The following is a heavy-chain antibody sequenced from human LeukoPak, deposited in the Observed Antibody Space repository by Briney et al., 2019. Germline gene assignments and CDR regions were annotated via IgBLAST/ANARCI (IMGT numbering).Heavy chain of an antibody. J-gene: IGHJ3*02. CDR1: GYTFTSYD. D-gene: IGHD5-12*01. CDR2: MNPNSGNT. Sequence: ASVKVSCKASGYTFTSYDINWVRQATGQGLEWMGWMNPNSGNTGYAQKFQGRVTMTRNTSISTAYTELSSLRSEDTAVYYCASTHGWLRAFDIWGQGTMVTVSS. CDR3: ASTHGWLRAFDI. V-gene: IGHV1-8*01.